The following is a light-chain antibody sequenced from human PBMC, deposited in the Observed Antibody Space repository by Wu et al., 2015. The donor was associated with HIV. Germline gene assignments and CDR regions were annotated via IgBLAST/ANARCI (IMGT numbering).Light chain of an antibody. CDR1: QSVSNY. J-gene: IGKJ1*01. Sequence: EIVLTQSPATLSLSPGERATLSCRASQSVSNYLAWYQQKRGQIPRLLIHGASNRATGVPDRFSGRGFGTDFSLIISSLEPEDFAVYFCQQSGSSPLTFGQGTRLEIK. V-gene: IGKV3-11*01. CDR2: GAS. CDR3: QQSGSSPLT.